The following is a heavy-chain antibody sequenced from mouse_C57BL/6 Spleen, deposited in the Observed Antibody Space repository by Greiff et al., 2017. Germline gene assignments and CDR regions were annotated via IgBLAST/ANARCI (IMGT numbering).Heavy chain of an antibody. V-gene: IGHV5-17*01. CDR1: GFTFSDYG. D-gene: IGHD2-2*01. CDR2: ISSGSSTL. Sequence: EVKLMESGGGLVKPGGSLKLSCAASGFTFSDYGMHWVRQAPEKGLEWVAYISSGSSTLYYADTVKGRFTISRDNAKNTLFLQMTSLRSEDTAMYYCARRWLRGYFDYWGQGTTLTVSS. J-gene: IGHJ2*01. CDR3: ARRWLRGYFDY.